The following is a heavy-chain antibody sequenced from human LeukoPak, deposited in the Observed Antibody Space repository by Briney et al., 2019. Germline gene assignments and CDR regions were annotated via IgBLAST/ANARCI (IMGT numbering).Heavy chain of an antibody. CDR3: ASPLDSSGYYFDY. J-gene: IGHJ4*02. D-gene: IGHD3-22*01. Sequence: ASVKVSCKASGGTFSNYVISWVRQAPRQWPEWIGGIIAIIGTTEYAQKFQGRVTITTDESATTAYMELSSLRSEDTAVYYCASPLDSSGYYFDYWGQGTLVTVSS. CDR2: IIAIIGTT. CDR1: GGTFSNYV. V-gene: IGHV1-69*05.